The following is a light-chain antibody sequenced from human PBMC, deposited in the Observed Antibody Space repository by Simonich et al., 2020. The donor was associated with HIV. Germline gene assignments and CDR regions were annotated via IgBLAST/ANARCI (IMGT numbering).Light chain of an antibody. CDR1: QSRGIW. J-gene: IGKJ4*01. V-gene: IGKV1-5*03. CDR2: KAS. CDR3: QQYNTYSLT. Sequence: DIQMTQSPSTLSASVGERVTITCRASQSRGIWLAWYQPKPGKAPKLLIYKASTLESGVPSRFSGSGSRTEFTLTISSLQPDDSATYYCQQYNTYSLTFGGGTKVEIE.